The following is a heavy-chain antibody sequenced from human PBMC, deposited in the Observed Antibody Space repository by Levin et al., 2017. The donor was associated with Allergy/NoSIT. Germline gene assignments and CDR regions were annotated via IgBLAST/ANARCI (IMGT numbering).Heavy chain of an antibody. J-gene: IGHJ4*02. CDR3: ARDQMVRGVIMGD. Sequence: GGSLRLSCAASGFPFSGYSMHWVRQAPGKGLEWVALISYDENKYYADSVKGRFTISRDNSKNTLYLQMNSLRPEDTAVYYCARDQMVRGVIMGDWGQGTLVTVSS. CDR2: ISYDENK. D-gene: IGHD3-10*01. CDR1: GFPFSGYS. V-gene: IGHV3-30*04.